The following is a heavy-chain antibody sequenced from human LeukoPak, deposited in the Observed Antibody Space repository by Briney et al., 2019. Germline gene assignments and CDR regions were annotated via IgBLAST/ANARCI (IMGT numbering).Heavy chain of an antibody. V-gene: IGHV3-74*01. Sequence: GGSLRLSCAASGFTFSSYWMHWVRQAPGKGLVWVSRIKSDGSTNYADSVKGRFTISRDNAKNTLSPQMNSLRAEDTGVYYCARAPSEIGGYYPEYFRHWGQGTLVTVSS. CDR2: IKSDGST. J-gene: IGHJ1*01. CDR1: GFTFSSYW. CDR3: ARAPSEIGGYYPEYFRH. D-gene: IGHD3-22*01.